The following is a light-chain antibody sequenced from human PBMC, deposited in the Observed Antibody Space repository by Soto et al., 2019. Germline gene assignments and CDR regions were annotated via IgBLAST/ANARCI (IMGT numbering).Light chain of an antibody. Sequence: QSVLTQPASVSGCPGQSITISCTGTSSDVGGYNYVSWYQHHPGKAPKLMIYDVSNRPSGASNRFSGSKSGNTASLTISGLQPEDEADYYCSSYTTSNTRQIVFGTGTKVTVL. J-gene: IGLJ1*01. CDR1: SSDVGGYNY. V-gene: IGLV2-14*03. CDR2: DVS. CDR3: SSYTTSNTRQIV.